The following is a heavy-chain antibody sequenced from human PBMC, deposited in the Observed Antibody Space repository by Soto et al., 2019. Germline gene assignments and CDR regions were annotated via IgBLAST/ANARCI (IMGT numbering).Heavy chain of an antibody. D-gene: IGHD2-8*01. V-gene: IGHV1-18*04. CDR2: VTPYKADT. Sequence: ASVKVSCKASGYTLTNYGVTWVRQAPGQGLEWLGRVTPYKADTNSAQNLQGRVTMATDTSTNTAYLELRSLRSDDTAVYFCATDGPSNGVNLKVFDFGGQGTMVTV. CDR3: ATDGPSNGVNLKVFDF. CDR1: GYTLTNYG. J-gene: IGHJ3*01.